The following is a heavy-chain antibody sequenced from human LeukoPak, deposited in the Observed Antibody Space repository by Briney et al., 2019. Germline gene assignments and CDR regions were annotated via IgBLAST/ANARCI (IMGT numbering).Heavy chain of an antibody. CDR3: ARSHYYDSSGHFDY. J-gene: IGHJ4*02. CDR1: GVTFSSYA. V-gene: IGHV1-69*05. D-gene: IGHD3-22*01. Sequence: ASVKVSCKASGVTFSSYAISWVRQAPGQGLEWMGRIIPIFGTANYAQKFQGRVTITTDESTCTAYMELSSLRSEDTAVYYCARSHYYDSSGHFDYWGQGTLVTVSS. CDR2: IIPIFGTA.